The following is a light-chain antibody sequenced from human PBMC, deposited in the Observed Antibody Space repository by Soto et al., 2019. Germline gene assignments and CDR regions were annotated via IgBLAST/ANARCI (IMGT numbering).Light chain of an antibody. Sequence: DIVMTQSPDSLAVSLGERATTTCKSSQSVFSSSSNKSYLGWYQHKAGQPPKLLIYWASTRESGVPDRFSGSGSGTDFTLTISSLQAEDVALYYCHQYYSSPYTFGQGTKLEIK. V-gene: IGKV4-1*01. CDR2: WAS. J-gene: IGKJ2*01. CDR3: HQYYSSPYT. CDR1: QSVFSSSSNKSY.